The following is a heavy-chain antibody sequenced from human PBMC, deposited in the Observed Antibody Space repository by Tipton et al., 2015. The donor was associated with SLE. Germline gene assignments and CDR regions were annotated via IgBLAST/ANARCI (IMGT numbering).Heavy chain of an antibody. CDR1: GGSISSSSYY. CDR2: YYYSGSA. D-gene: IGHD1-7*01. Sequence: TLSLTCIVSGGSISSSSYYWGWIRQPPGKGLEWIGSYYYSGSAAYNPSLKGRVPISVDTSKDQFSLRLTSVTAADTAVYYCARGSPTGTTRLDYWGRGTLVTVSS. V-gene: IGHV4-39*01. CDR3: ARGSPTGTTRLDY. J-gene: IGHJ4*02.